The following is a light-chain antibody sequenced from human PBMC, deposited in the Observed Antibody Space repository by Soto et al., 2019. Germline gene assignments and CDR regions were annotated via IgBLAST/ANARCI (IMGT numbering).Light chain of an antibody. CDR1: QSLTNSY. CDR2: DTS. J-gene: IGKJ5*01. V-gene: IGKV3-20*01. CDR3: QQYGTSEII. Sequence: EIVLTPSPGTLSLSPGNRAPLSCRASQSLTNSYIAWYQEKPGQAPRLLIYDTSSRATGIPDRFSGSGSGTDFTLTITRLEPEDFAVFYCQQYGTSEIIFGQGTRLEN.